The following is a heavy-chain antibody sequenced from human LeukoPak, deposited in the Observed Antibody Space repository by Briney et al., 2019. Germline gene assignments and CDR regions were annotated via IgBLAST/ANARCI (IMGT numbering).Heavy chain of an antibody. V-gene: IGHV4-59*01. CDR1: GGSISHYY. CDR2: IYYSGST. J-gene: IGHJ6*03. CDR3: ARETSQKGAHYMDV. Sequence: SETLSLTCTVSGGSISHYYWTWIRQPPGKGLEWIGYIYYSGSTNYNPSLKSRVTISVDTSKNQFSLKLSSVTAADTAVYYCARETSQKGAHYMDVWGKGTTVTISS. D-gene: IGHD3-16*01.